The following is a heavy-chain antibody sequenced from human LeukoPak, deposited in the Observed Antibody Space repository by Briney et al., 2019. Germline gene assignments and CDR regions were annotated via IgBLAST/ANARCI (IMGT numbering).Heavy chain of an antibody. V-gene: IGHV4-61*01. CDR2: IYYSGST. J-gene: IGHJ4*02. Sequence: PSETLSLTCTVSGGSVSSGTYYWSWIRQPPGKGLEWIGYIYYSGSTNYNPSLKSRVTISVDTSKNQFSLKLSSVTAADTAVYYCARDRVRGNSNPFFDYWGQGSLVTVSS. D-gene: IGHD4-11*01. CDR3: ARDRVRGNSNPFFDY. CDR1: GGSVSSGTYY.